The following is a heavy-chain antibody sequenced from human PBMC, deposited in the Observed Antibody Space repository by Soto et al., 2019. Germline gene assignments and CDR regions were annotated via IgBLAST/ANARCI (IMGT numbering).Heavy chain of an antibody. J-gene: IGHJ4*02. CDR1: GYTFTNYG. D-gene: IGHD6-19*01. Sequence: GASVKVSCKTSGYTFTNYGITWVRQAPGQGLEWMGWISAYNDNTNYAQKLQGRVTMTTDTSTTTAYMELRSLRSDDTAVYYCAREIAVTGTDYWGQGTLVTVS. CDR3: AREIAVTGTDY. V-gene: IGHV1-18*04. CDR2: ISAYNDNT.